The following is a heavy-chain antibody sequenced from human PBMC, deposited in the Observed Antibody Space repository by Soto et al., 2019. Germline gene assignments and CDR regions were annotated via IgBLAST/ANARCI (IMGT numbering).Heavy chain of an antibody. CDR3: AREDDFASSGYVIDY. Sequence: GGSLRLSCAASGFTFSGFSMNWVRQAPGKGLEWVSSVTSSPSSMFYADSVKGRFTISRDDAKDSLFLQMNSLRADGTAVYYCAREDDFASSGYVIDYWGLGTLVTVSS. CDR1: GFTFSGFS. CDR2: VTSSPSSM. J-gene: IGHJ4*02. D-gene: IGHD3-22*01. V-gene: IGHV3-21*01.